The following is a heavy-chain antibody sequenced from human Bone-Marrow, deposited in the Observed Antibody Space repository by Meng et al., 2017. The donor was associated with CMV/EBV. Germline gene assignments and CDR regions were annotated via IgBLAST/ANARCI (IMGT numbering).Heavy chain of an antibody. CDR3: ARDMYPYYYFAS. Sequence: CKASGYTFTAYYIHWVRQAPGQKLEWMGWINPHSGDTNYAQGFQGRVTMTRDTSISAAYMELTRLRSDDTAMYYCARDMYPYYYFASWGQGTLVTVSS. CDR1: GYTFTAYY. V-gene: IGHV1-2*02. D-gene: IGHD2-21*01. CDR2: INPHSGDT. J-gene: IGHJ4*02.